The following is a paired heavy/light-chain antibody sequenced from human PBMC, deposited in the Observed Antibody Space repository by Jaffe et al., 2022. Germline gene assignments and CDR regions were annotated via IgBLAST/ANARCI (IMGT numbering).Heavy chain of an antibody. CDR3: GKDGSWAFDY. J-gene: IGHJ4*02. Sequence: QVQLVESGGGVVQPGGSLRLSCAASGFTFSSYGMHWVRQAPGKGLEWAAFIWFDGSKTYYADSVKGRFTISRDNSKNTVHLQMNSLRAEDTAVYYCGKDGSWAFDYWGQGTLVTVSS. CDR1: GFTFSSYG. V-gene: IGHV3-30*02. CDR2: IWFDGSKT. D-gene: IGHD7-27*01.
Light chain of an antibody. CDR2: EVT. V-gene: IGLV2-8*01. Sequence: QSALTQPPSASGSPGQSVTISCTGTSSDVGRYNYVSWYQQHPGKAPKLMIYEVTKRPSGVPDRFSGSKSGNTASLTVSGLQAEDEADYFCSSYAGSNYLRIFGGGTKLTVL. CDR1: SSDVGRYNY. CDR3: SSYAGSNYLRI. J-gene: IGLJ2*01.